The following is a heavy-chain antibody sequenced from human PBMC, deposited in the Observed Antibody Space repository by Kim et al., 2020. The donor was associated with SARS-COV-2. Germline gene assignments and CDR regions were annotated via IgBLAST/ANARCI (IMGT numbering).Heavy chain of an antibody. J-gene: IGHJ3*02. V-gene: IGHV4-31*02. D-gene: IGHD1-26*01. Sequence: YYNPSHKSRVTISVDTSKNQFSRKLSSVTAADTAVYYCARDNPPRSAFDIWGQGTMVTVSS. CDR3: ARDNPPRSAFDI.